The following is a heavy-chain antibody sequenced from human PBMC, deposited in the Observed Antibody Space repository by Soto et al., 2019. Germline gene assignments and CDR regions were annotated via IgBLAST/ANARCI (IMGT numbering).Heavy chain of an antibody. CDR3: ARGTPVPTYFFDY. CDR2: IIPLFGFA. J-gene: IGHJ4*02. V-gene: IGHV1-69*02. CDR1: GGTSRSYT. D-gene: IGHD3-16*01. Sequence: QVQLVQSGAEVKQPGSSVKVSCTASGGTSRSYTISWVRQAPGQGLEWIGRIIPLFGFAEYAQKFQSRVTITADRSSKTAYMELSSLSSEDTAVYYCARGTPVPTYFFDYWGQGTLLSISS.